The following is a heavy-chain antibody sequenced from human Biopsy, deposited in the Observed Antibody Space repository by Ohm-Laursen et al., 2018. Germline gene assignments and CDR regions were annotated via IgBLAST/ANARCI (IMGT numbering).Heavy chain of an antibody. J-gene: IGHJ2*01. V-gene: IGHV4-4*07. CDR2: IYRSGGS. Sequence: GTLSLPCRVSGGSTNDYFWSWIRQPAGETLEWIGRIYRSGGSSYHPSLKSLISMSMDTSNNQFSLTLTSVTAADTAVYYCARTPGKAVAGRFLDLWGRGTLVTVSS. D-gene: IGHD6-19*01. CDR3: ARTPGKAVAGRFLDL. CDR1: GGSTNDYF.